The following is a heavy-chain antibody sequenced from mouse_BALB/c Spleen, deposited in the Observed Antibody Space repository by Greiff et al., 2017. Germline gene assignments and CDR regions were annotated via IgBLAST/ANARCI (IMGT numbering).Heavy chain of an antibody. CDR3: NAPYGNYED. CDR1: GFNIKDYY. D-gene: IGHD2-10*02. V-gene: IGHV14-4*02. J-gene: IGHJ3*01. Sequence: VQLQQSGAELVRSGASVKLSCTASGFNIKDYYMHWVKQRPEQGLEWIGWIDPENGDTEYAPKFQGKATMTADTSSNTAYLQLSSLTSEDTAVYYCNAPYGNYEDWGQGTLVTVSA. CDR2: IDPENGDT.